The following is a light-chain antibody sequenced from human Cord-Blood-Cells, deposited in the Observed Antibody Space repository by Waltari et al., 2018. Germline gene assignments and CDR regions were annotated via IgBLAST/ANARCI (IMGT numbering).Light chain of an antibody. CDR2: EGS. V-gene: IGLV2-23*01. CDR1: SSDVGSYNR. Sequence: QSALTQPASVSGSPGQSITISCTGTSSDVGSYNRVPWYQQHPGKAPKLMIYEGSTRPSGVSNRFSGSKSGNTASLTISGLQAEDEADYYCCSYAGSSTLFGGGTKLTVL. J-gene: IGLJ2*01. CDR3: CSYAGSSTL.